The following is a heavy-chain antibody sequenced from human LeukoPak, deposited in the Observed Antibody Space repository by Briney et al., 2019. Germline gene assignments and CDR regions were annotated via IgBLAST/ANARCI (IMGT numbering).Heavy chain of an antibody. CDR2: IRYDGSNK. V-gene: IGHV3-30*02. D-gene: IGHD1-26*01. CDR1: GFTFSSYG. CDR3: AKDSTLVGATTGNFDY. J-gene: IGHJ4*02. Sequence: PGGSLRLSCAASGFTFSSYGMHWVRQAPGKGLEWVAFIRYDGSNKYYADSVKGRFTISRDNSKNTLYLQMNSLRAEDTAVYYCAKDSTLVGATTGNFDYWGQGTLVTVSS.